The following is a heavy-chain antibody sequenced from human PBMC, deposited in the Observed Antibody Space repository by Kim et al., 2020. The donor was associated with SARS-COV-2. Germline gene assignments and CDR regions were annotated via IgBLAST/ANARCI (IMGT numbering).Heavy chain of an antibody. D-gene: IGHD3-9*01. J-gene: IGHJ4*02. CDR3: SSTRYFYLSLYLFYY. CDR1: GGTFSSYA. CDR2: IIPIFGTA. V-gene: IGHV1-69*13. Sequence: SVKVSCKASGGTFSSYAISWVRQAPGQGLEWIVGIIPIFGTANYAQKFQGRVTITADESTSTAYMELSCLRSDDTAVYYFSSTRYFYLSLYLFYYLCQG.